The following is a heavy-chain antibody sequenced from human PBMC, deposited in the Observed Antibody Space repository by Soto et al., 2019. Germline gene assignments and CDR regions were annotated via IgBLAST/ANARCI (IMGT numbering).Heavy chain of an antibody. CDR2: IYYSGST. D-gene: IGHD3-10*01. CDR1: GGSISSYY. Sequence: SETLSLTCTVSGGSISSYYWSWIRQPPGKGLEWIGYIYYSGSTNYNPSLKSRVTISVDTSKNQFSLKLSSVTAADTAVYYCARDFGPWGQGTLVTVSS. CDR3: ARDFGP. V-gene: IGHV4-59*01. J-gene: IGHJ5*02.